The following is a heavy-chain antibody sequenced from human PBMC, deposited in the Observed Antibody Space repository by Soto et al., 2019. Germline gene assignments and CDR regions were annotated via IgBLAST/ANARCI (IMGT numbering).Heavy chain of an antibody. CDR3: AWGWGIIMPWGIILSWFDP. J-gene: IGHJ5*02. CDR1: DGSISTFY. V-gene: IGHV4-59*01. Sequence: QVQLQESGPGLVKASETLSLTCTVADGSISTFYWSWIRQAPGRGLEWIGYVYQNGNTNYNPSLKSRVTMSVNTSRGHFFLTLSSMTAADTAVYYCAWGWGIIMPWGIILSWFDPWGQGTLVTVTS. D-gene: IGHD3-16*01. CDR2: VYQNGNT.